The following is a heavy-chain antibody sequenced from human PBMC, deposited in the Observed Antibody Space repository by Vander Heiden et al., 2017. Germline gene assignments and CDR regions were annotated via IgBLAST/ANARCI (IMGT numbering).Heavy chain of an antibody. J-gene: IGHJ5*02. D-gene: IGHD3-22*01. Sequence: QLQLQESGPGLVKPSETLSLTCTVSGGSISSSSYYWGWIRQPPGKGLEWIGSIYYSGSTYYNPSLKSRVTISVDTSKNQFSLKLSSVTAADTAVYYCARHEARFTMIGVVKGRWFDPWGQGTLVTVSS. V-gene: IGHV4-39*01. CDR1: GGSISSSSYY. CDR2: IYYSGST. CDR3: ARHEARFTMIGVVKGRWFDP.